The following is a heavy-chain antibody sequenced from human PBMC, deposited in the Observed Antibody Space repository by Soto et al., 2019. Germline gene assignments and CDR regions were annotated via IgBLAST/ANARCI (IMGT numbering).Heavy chain of an antibody. CDR2: IDAGGGAT. D-gene: IGHD3-16*01. V-gene: IGHV3-23*01. CDR3: AKDGHRQVWYYHMDV. CDR1: GFTFSDHA. J-gene: IGHJ6*03. Sequence: EEQLLESGGDLVQPGGSLRLSCAASGFTFSDHAMTWVRQAPGKGLQWVSTIDAGGGATWYADSVRGRFTISRDNSKNTLSLQMNNLRAEDTAVYYYAKDGHRQVWYYHMDVWGKGTTVTVSS.